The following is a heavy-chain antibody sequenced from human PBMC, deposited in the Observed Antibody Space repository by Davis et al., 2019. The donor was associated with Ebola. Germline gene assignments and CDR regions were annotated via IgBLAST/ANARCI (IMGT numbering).Heavy chain of an antibody. J-gene: IGHJ5*02. Sequence: SETLSLTCTVSGGSISSYYWSWIRQHPGKGLEWIGYIYYSGSTNYNPSLKSRVTISVDTSKNQFSLKLSSVTAADTAVYYCARFRDDYVWGSYRQNWFDPWGQGTLVTVSS. D-gene: IGHD3-16*02. CDR3: ARFRDDYVWGSYRQNWFDP. CDR2: IYYSGST. V-gene: IGHV4-59*01. CDR1: GGSISSYY.